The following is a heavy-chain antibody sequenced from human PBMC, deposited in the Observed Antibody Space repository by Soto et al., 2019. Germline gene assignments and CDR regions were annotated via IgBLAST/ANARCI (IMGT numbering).Heavy chain of an antibody. CDR1: GYTFSNFW. CDR2: IYPGDSET. CDR3: ARSPRSSPYFDY. J-gene: IGHJ4*02. Sequence: GESLKISCHCSGYTFSNFWISWVRQLPGKGLEYMGIIYPGDSETRYSPSFHGKVTISADRSIGTAYLQWSSLEASDSAFYFCARSPRSSPYFDYWGQGALVTVSS. V-gene: IGHV5-51*01. D-gene: IGHD6-13*01.